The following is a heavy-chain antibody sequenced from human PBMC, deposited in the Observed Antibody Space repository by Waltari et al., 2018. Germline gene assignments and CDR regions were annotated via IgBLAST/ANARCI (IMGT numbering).Heavy chain of an antibody. V-gene: IGHV4-4*08. Sequence: QVQLQESGPGLVKPSETLSLTCSVSGGSISSHYWSWVWQSPRKGLAWIGWISDNGRSNYNPSLKSRVTMSIDVSKNQFSLRLTSVTAADTAVYFCARGGDSSKYFDLWGRGTLVTVSS. CDR2: ISDNGRS. CDR1: GGSISSHY. D-gene: IGHD2-15*01. CDR3: ARGGDSSKYFDL. J-gene: IGHJ2*01.